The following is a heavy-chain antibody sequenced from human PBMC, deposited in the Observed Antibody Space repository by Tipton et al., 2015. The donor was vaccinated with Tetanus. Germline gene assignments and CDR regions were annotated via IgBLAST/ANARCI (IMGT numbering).Heavy chain of an antibody. Sequence: QLVQSGAEVEKPGASVKVSCKASGYTFTGYYMYWVRQAPGEGLEWMGWIDPNSGGTAYAQKFQGRVTMTRDTSISTVYMELSRLRSDDTAVYYCARDRGDYIYYGMDVWGPGTTVTVSS. CDR1: GYTFTGYY. V-gene: IGHV1-2*02. J-gene: IGHJ6*02. CDR2: IDPNSGGT. CDR3: ARDRGDYIYYGMDV. D-gene: IGHD3-22*01.